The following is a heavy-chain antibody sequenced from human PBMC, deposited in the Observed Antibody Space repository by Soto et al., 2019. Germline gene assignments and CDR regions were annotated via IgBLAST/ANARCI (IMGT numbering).Heavy chain of an antibody. Sequence: GESLKISCKGSGYSFTSYWIGWVRQMPGKGLEWMGIIYPGDSDTRYSPSFQGQVTISADKSISTAYLQWSSLKASDTATYYCARLAARSYDSSGYYSNWFDPWGQGTLVTVSS. CDR1: GYSFTSYW. CDR3: ARLAARSYDSSGYYSNWFDP. D-gene: IGHD3-22*01. J-gene: IGHJ5*02. CDR2: IYPGDSDT. V-gene: IGHV5-51*01.